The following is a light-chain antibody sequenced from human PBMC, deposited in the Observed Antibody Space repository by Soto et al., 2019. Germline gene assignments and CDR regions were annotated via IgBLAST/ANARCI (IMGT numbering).Light chain of an antibody. CDR3: QQDFNLPWT. J-gene: IGKJ1*01. Sequence: EIVLTQSPVTLSLSPGERATLSCRASQTVSSMYLSWFQQKPGQAPRLLIYGTSTRATGIPVRFSGSGSGTDFTLTISSLLPDDFAVYFCQQDFNLPWTFGQGTKVEIK. CDR2: GTS. CDR1: QTVSSMY. V-gene: IGKV3D-7*01.